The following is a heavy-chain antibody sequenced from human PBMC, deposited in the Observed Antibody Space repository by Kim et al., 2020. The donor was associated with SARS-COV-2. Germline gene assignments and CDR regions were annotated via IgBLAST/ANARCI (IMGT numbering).Heavy chain of an antibody. V-gene: IGHV1-46*01. CDR3: ARDPDYGDY. CDR2: GST. J-gene: IGHJ4*02. Sequence: GSTSYAQKFQGRVTITRDTSTSTVYMELSSLRSEDTAVYYCARDPDYGDYWGQGTLVTVSS.